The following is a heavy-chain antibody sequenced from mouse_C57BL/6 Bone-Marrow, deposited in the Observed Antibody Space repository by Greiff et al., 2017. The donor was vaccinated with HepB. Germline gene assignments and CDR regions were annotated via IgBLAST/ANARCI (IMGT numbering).Heavy chain of an antibody. J-gene: IGHJ4*01. V-gene: IGHV1-81*01. D-gene: IGHD1-1*01. Sequence: VQVVESGAELARPGASVKLSCKASGYTFTSYGISWVKQRTGQGLEWIGEIYPRSGNTYYNEKFKGKATLTADKSSSTAYMELRSLTSEDSAVYFCARWSSSPYAMDYWGQGTSVTVSS. CDR1: GYTFTSYG. CDR2: IYPRSGNT. CDR3: ARWSSSPYAMDY.